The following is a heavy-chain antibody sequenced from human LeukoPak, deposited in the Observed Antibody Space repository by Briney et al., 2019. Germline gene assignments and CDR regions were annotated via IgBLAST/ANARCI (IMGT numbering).Heavy chain of an antibody. Sequence: SETLSLTCTVSGGSISSHYWSWIRQPPGKGLEWIGYIYYSGSTNYNPSLKSRVTISVDTSKNQFSLRLSSVTAADTAVYYCARGRYSSSPGGVGNFDYWGQGTLVTVSS. CDR1: GGSISSHY. D-gene: IGHD6-6*01. CDR3: ARGRYSSSPGGVGNFDY. V-gene: IGHV4-59*11. CDR2: IYYSGST. J-gene: IGHJ4*02.